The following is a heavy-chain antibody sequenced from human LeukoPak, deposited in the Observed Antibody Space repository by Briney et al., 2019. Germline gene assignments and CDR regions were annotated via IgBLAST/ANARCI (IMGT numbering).Heavy chain of an antibody. CDR1: GFTFSSYA. Sequence: GGSLRLSCAASGFTFSSYAMSWVRQAPGKGLEWVANIKHDGGEKYYVDSVKGRFTISRDNAKNSLDLQMNNLRVEDTAVYYCATSQTTSGRYGNAFDIWGQGTTVTV. V-gene: IGHV3-7*01. D-gene: IGHD6-19*01. J-gene: IGHJ3*02. CDR3: ATSQTTSGRYGNAFDI. CDR2: IKHDGGEK.